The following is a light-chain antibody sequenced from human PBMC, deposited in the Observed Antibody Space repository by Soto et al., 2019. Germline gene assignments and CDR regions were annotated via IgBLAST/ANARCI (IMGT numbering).Light chain of an antibody. V-gene: IGLV2-14*01. CDR3: TSFSYTSTLYV. CDR2: EVS. J-gene: IGLJ1*01. CDR1: SSDIGGHNY. Sequence: QSVLTQPASVSGSPGQSITISCTGPSSDIGGHNYVSWYQHHPGKVPKLVIYEVSNRAAGFSNRFSGSKSGNTASLTISGLLAEDEADYHCTSFSYTSTLYVFGTGTKLTVL.